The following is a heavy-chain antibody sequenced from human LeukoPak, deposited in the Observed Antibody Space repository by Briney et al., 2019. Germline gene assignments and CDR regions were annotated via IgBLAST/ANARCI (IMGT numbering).Heavy chain of an antibody. V-gene: IGHV3-21*01. CDR1: GFTFSSYS. D-gene: IGHD3-10*01. J-gene: IGHJ6*03. CDR3: AREEWGVGDYYYYMDV. Sequence: KSAGSLRLSCAASGFTFSSYSMNWVRQAPGKGLKWVSSISSSSSYIYYADSVKGRFTISRDNAKNSLYLQINSLRAEDTAVYYCAREEWGVGDYYYYMDVWGKGTTVTVSS. CDR2: ISSSSSYI.